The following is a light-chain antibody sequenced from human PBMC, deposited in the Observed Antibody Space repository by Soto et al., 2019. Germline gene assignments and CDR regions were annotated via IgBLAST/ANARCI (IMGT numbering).Light chain of an antibody. V-gene: IGKV1-33*01. CDR2: DAS. J-gene: IGKJ4*01. CDR3: QQYDNLLALT. CDR1: QDISKY. Sequence: DIQMTQSPSSLSASVGDRVTIACQASQDISKYLNWYQFRPGQAPKLLIYDASNLETGVPSRFRGSGSGTHFTLIIISLQPEDVATYYCQQYDNLLALTFGGGTKVQIK.